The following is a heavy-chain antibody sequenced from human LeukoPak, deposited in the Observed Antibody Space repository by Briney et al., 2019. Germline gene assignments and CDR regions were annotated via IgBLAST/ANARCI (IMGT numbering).Heavy chain of an antibody. CDR2: IKRSGST. Sequence: PAESLSLTCAVYGGSFSGYYWSWIRQPPGKGLEWIGEIKRSGSTNTNPSLKSRVAISVDTSKNQLSLKLSSVTAADTAVYYCARRGSRWNRSFDYWGQGTLVTVSS. CDR1: GGSFSGYY. J-gene: IGHJ4*02. D-gene: IGHD3-16*01. V-gene: IGHV4-34*01. CDR3: ARRGSRWNRSFDY.